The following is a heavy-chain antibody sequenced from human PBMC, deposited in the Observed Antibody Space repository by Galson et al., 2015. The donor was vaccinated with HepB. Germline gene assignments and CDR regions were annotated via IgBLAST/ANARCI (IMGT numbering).Heavy chain of an antibody. V-gene: IGHV3-49*03. CDR3: TIFGVVIASRASY. CDR1: GFTFGDYA. J-gene: IGHJ4*02. D-gene: IGHD3-3*01. CDR2: IRSKAYGGTT. Sequence: SLRLSCAASGFTFGDYAMSWFRQAPGKGLEWVGFIRSKAYGGTTEYAASVKGRFTISRDDSKSIAYLQMNSLKTEDTAVYYCTIFGVVIASRASYWGRGTLVTVSS.